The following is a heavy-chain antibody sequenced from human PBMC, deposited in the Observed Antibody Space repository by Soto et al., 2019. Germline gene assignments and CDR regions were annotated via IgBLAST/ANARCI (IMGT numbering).Heavy chain of an antibody. Sequence: XVKVSSKASGYTFTSYAMNCVRQAPGQRLEWMGWINAGNGNTKYSQKFQGRVTITRDTSASTAYMELGSLRSEDTAVYYCARSPSLFIDYWGQGTLVTVSS. D-gene: IGHD2-2*01. CDR3: ARSPSLFIDY. CDR2: INAGNGNT. V-gene: IGHV1-3*01. CDR1: GYTFTSYA. J-gene: IGHJ4*02.